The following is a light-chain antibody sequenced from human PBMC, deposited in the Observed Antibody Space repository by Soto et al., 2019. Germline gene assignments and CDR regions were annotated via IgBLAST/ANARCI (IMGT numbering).Light chain of an antibody. Sequence: QSVLTQAPSVSGVPGQRVTISCTRSSSNIGAGYDVHWYQQLPGTAPKLLIYGNSNRPSGVPDRFSGSKSGTSASLAITGLQAEDEADYYCQSYDSSLSGFYVFGTGTKVTVL. CDR1: SSNIGAGYD. V-gene: IGLV1-40*01. J-gene: IGLJ1*01. CDR2: GNS. CDR3: QSYDSSLSGFYV.